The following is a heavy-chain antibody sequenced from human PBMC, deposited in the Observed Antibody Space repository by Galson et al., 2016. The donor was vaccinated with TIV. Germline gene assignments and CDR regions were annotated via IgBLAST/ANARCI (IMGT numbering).Heavy chain of an antibody. CDR2: AYYSGST. D-gene: IGHD6-25*01. Sequence: SETLSLTCAVYGGSFSVYYWSWIRQPPGKGLEWIGSAYYSGSTYYNPSLKSRVVVSVDTTKHQFSLKLNSVTATDTAVYFCGRHAATSDYWGQGTLVTVSS. CDR1: GGSFSVYY. CDR3: GRHAATSDY. J-gene: IGHJ4*02. V-gene: IGHV4-34*01.